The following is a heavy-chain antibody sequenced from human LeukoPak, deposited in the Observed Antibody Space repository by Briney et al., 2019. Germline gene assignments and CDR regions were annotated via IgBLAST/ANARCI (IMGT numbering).Heavy chain of an antibody. J-gene: IGHJ6*02. Sequence: PGGSLRLSCAASGFTFSSYWMSWVRQAPGKGLEWVANIKQDGSEKYYVDSVKGRFTISRDNAKNSLYLQMNSLRAEDTAVYYCARVMEAVYYYYGMDVWGQGTTVTVSS. CDR2: IKQDGSEK. V-gene: IGHV3-7*03. D-gene: IGHD6-19*01. CDR3: ARVMEAVYYYYGMDV. CDR1: GFTFSSYW.